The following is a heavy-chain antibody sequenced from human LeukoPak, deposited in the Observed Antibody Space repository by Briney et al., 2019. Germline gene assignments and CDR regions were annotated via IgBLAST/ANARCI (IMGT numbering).Heavy chain of an antibody. J-gene: IGHJ4*02. CDR1: GFTFSSYA. D-gene: IGHD2-2*01. CDR2: IRGSGGTT. V-gene: IGHV3-23*01. Sequence: GSLRLSCAASGFTFSSYAMSWVRQAPGKGLEWVSAIRGSGGTTYYADSVKGRFTISRDDSKNTLYLQMNSLRAEDTAAYYCAKGYSTSWLPFFDYWGQGTLVTVSS. CDR3: AKGYSTSWLPFFDY.